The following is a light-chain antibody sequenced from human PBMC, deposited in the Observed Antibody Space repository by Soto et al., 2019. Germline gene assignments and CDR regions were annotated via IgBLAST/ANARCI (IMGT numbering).Light chain of an antibody. V-gene: IGKV1-5*01. CDR2: EES. J-gene: IGKJ4*01. CDR3: QQVKTYPRT. CDR1: QTINGW. Sequence: DIQMTQSPSTLSASVGDRVTITCRASQTINGWLAWYQQKPGKPPKLLIYEESTLHSGVPSRFSGRKSGTQFTLTIDSLQPEDFATYYCQQVKTYPRTFGGGTKVDI.